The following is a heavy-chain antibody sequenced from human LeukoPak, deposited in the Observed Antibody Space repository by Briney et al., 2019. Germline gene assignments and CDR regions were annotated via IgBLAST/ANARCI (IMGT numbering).Heavy chain of an antibody. V-gene: IGHV5-51*01. Sequence: GESLKISCRGSGYSFNTYWIGWVRQMPGKGLEWMGIIYPGDSDTRYSPSFQGQVTMSADKSINTAYLQWSSLKASDTAMYYCARRQGCSSTSCPPDYWGQGTLVTVPS. CDR1: GYSFNTYW. CDR2: IYPGDSDT. D-gene: IGHD2-2*01. CDR3: ARRQGCSSTSCPPDY. J-gene: IGHJ4*02.